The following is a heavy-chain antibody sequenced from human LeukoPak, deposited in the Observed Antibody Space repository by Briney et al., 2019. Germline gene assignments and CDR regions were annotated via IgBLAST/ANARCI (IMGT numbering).Heavy chain of an antibody. Sequence: GGPLRLSPVPSLFTSSSYRMSWVPPAPGKGVEWGSYISSSSSYIYYEDSVKGRFTISRDNAKNSLYLQMNSLRAEDTAVYYCARPDEQQLVRDAFDIWGQGTMVTVSS. CDR2: ISSSSSYI. J-gene: IGHJ3*02. CDR3: ARPDEQQLVRDAFDI. V-gene: IGHV3-21*01. D-gene: IGHD6-13*01. CDR1: LFTSSSYR.